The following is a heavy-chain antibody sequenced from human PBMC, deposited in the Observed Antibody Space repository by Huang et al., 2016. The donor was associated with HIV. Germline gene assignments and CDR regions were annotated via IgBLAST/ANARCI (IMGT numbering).Heavy chain of an antibody. CDR2: VNDSGAT. J-gene: IGHJ6*02. D-gene: IGHD3-3*01. V-gene: IGHV4-34*02. CDR3: ARQWTILEWLLGLDV. Sequence: QMQLQQRGAGLLKPSETLSLTCGVSGGSFTGNYLTWIRQAPGKGLEWIGEVNDSGATNYNPSLNGRVTRAREKSNRELSLNLRSVTAADTAVYYCARQWTILEWLLGLDVWGQGTTVIVSS. CDR1: GGSFTGNY.